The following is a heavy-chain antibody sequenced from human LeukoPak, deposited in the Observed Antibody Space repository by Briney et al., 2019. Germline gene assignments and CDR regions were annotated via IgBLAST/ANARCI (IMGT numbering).Heavy chain of an antibody. J-gene: IGHJ1*01. CDR1: GFTFSNYW. Sequence: PGGSLRLSCAAAGFTFSNYWMHWVRQAPGKGLVXXXXXKSDGRTNYADSVKGRFTISRDNAKNTVSLQMNSLRAEDTGVYYCARAPSEIGGYYPEYFRHWGQGTLVTVSS. V-gene: IGHV3-74*01. D-gene: IGHD3-22*01. CDR2: XKSDGRT. CDR3: ARAPSEIGGYYPEYFRH.